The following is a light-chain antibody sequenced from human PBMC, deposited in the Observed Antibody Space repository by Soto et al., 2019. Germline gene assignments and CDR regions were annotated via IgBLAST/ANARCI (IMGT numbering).Light chain of an antibody. J-gene: IGLJ2*01. CDR3: AAWDDSLNGVI. Sequence: QAVVTQPPSASGTPGQRVTISCSGSSSNIGSNSVNWFQQFPGAAPKVLIYYNNRRPSGVPDRFSGSKSGTSASLAISGLQSEDEADYYCAAWDDSLNGVIFGGGPKVTVL. CDR1: SSNIGSNS. CDR2: YNN. V-gene: IGLV1-44*01.